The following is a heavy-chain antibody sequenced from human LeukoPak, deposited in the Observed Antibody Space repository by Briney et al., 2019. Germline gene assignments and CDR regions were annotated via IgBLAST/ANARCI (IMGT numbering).Heavy chain of an antibody. Sequence: PSETLSLTCTVSGGSISSYYWSWIRQPPGKGLEWIGYIYYSGSTNYNPSLKSRVTISVDTSKNQFSLKLSSVTAADTAVYYCARHGRGRGYSYGKNGPFDYWGQGTLVTVSS. CDR2: IYYSGST. D-gene: IGHD5-18*01. V-gene: IGHV4-59*08. CDR3: ARHGRGRGYSYGKNGPFDY. J-gene: IGHJ4*02. CDR1: GGSISSYY.